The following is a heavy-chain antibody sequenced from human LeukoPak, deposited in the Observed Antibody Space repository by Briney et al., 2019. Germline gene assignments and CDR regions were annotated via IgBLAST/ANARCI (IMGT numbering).Heavy chain of an antibody. CDR1: GGSISSSSYY. D-gene: IGHD3-3*01. CDR2: IYYSGST. V-gene: IGHV4-39*07. CDR3: ARGLSGGRFLFNF. J-gene: IGHJ4*02. Sequence: SETLSLTCTVSGGSISSSSYYWGWIRQPPGKGLEWIGSIYYSGSTYYNPSLKSRVTISVDTSKNQFSLKLSSVTAADTAVYYCARGLSGGRFLFNFWGQGSLVTVSS.